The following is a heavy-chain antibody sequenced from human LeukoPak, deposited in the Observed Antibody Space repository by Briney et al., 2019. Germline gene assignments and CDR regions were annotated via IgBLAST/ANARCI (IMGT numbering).Heavy chain of an antibody. V-gene: IGHV3-7*01. CDR2: IKQDGSEK. D-gene: IGHD3-3*01. CDR1: GFTFNNYW. Sequence: GSLRLSCEASGFTFNNYWMSWFRQAPGKGLEWVANIKQDGSEKYYVDSAKGRFTISGDNAKNSLYLQMNSLRAEDTAVYYCARVTIFGVVITEGYYLDYWGQGTLVTVSS. J-gene: IGHJ4*02. CDR3: ARVTIFGVVITEGYYLDY.